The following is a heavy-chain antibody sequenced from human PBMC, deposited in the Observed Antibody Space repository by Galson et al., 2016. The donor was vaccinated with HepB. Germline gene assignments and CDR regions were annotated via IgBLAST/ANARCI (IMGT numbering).Heavy chain of an antibody. CDR2: ISGSGNTK. CDR3: ATLVFVTLGVLDP. J-gene: IGHJ5*02. CDR1: GFRLSHYN. V-gene: IGHV3-48*01. D-gene: IGHD3-22*01. Sequence: SLRLSCAASGFRLSHYNMNWVRQAPGKGLELVSYISGSGNTKYYADSLKGRFTITRDNAMNSLYLQMDSLRADDTAMYYCATLVFVTLGVLDPWGQGTLVTVSS.